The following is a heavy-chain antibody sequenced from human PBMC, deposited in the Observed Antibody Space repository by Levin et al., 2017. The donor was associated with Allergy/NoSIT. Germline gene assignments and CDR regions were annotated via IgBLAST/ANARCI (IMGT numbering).Heavy chain of an antibody. D-gene: IGHD1-26*01. CDR2: IRSNIDGATT. V-gene: IGHV3-15*01. CDR1: GFPFNIAS. CDR3: TTDWGSGTNYIRAFDL. J-gene: IGHJ3*01. Sequence: GGSLRLSCAASGFPFNIASMTWVRQAPGKGLEWLGHIRSNIDGATTDYAAPVKGRLTISRDESRSTLYLQMDSLKTEDTAVYYCTTDWGSGTNYIRAFDLWGQGTMVTVSS.